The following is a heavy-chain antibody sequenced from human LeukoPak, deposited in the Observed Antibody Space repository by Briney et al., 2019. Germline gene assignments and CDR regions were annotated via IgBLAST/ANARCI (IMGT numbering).Heavy chain of an antibody. D-gene: IGHD4-17*01. CDR1: GDSMTGYY. V-gene: IGHV4-59*01. CDR3: ARDFDGDYGAR. CDR2: IYYTGTT. J-gene: IGHJ4*02. Sequence: SETLSLTCSVSGDSMTGYYWSWIRQPRGKGLEWIGYIYYTGTTNYNPSLKSRVTISVDTSKNQFSLRLTSVTAADTAVYFCARDFDGDYGARWGQGILVSVSP.